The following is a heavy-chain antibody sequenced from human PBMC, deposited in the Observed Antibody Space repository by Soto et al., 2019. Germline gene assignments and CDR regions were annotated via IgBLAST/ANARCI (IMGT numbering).Heavy chain of an antibody. V-gene: IGHV1-69*08. CDR2: IIPILGIA. CDR3: ARDPDSGYGDNWFDP. D-gene: IGHD5-12*01. CDR1: GGTFSSYT. Sequence: QVQLVQSGAEVKKPGSSVKVSCKASGGTFSSYTISWVRQAPGQGLEWMGRIIPILGIANHAQKFQGRVTITADKSTSTAYMELSSLRSEDTAVYYCARDPDSGYGDNWFDPWGQGTLVTVSS. J-gene: IGHJ5*02.